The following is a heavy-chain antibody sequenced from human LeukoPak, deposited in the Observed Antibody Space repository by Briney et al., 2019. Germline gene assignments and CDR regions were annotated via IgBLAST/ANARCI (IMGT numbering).Heavy chain of an antibody. CDR3: ARATVDTAMVTDDYYFDY. D-gene: IGHD5-18*01. CDR1: GYTFTGYY. J-gene: IGHJ4*02. V-gene: IGHV1-2*02. Sequence: GASVKVSCKASGYTFTGYYMHWVRQAPGQGLEWMGWINPNSGGTNYAQKFQGRVTMTRDTSISTAYMELSRLRSDDTAVYYCARATVDTAMVTDDYYFDYWGQGTLVTVSS. CDR2: INPNSGGT.